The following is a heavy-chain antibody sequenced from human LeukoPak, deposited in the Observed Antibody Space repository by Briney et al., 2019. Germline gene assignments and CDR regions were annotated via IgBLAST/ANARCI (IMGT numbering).Heavy chain of an antibody. CDR1: GFTFSSYA. D-gene: IGHD6-13*01. CDR2: ISGSGGST. CDR3: AKDRVSWTDYYYYYYMDV. Sequence: GGSLRLSCAASGFTFSSYAMSWVRQAPGKGLEWVSAISGSGGSTYYADSVKGRFTISRDNSKNTLYLQMNSLRAEDTAVYYCAKDRVSWTDYYYYYYMDVWGKGTTVTVSS. J-gene: IGHJ6*03. V-gene: IGHV3-23*01.